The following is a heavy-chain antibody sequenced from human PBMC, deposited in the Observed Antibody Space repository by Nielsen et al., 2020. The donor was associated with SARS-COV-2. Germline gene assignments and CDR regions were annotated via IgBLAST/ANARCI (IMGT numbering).Heavy chain of an antibody. D-gene: IGHD3-22*01. CDR1: GGPFTAYY. CDR2: INHTGDT. J-gene: IGHJ4*02. V-gene: IGHV4-34*01. Sequence: GSLRLSCAVSGGPFTAYYWSWIRQPPGKGLEWIGEINHTGDTNNNPSLRSRVTVSRDTSKNQFSLKLSSVTAADTAVYYCAGGFYDSRGYNLVYWGQGTLVTVSS. CDR3: AGGFYDSRGYNLVY.